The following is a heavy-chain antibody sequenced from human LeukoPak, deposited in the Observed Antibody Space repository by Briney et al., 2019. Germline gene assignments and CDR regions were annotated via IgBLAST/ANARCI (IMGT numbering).Heavy chain of an antibody. CDR1: GFTFSSYG. D-gene: IGHD2-2*01. V-gene: IGHV3-33*01. Sequence: GGSLRLSCAASGFTFSSYGMHWVRQAPGKGLEWVAVIWYDGSNKYYADSVKGRFTISRDNSKNTLYLQMNSLRAEDTAVYYCAREGRYCSSTSCSPYGMDVWGKGTTATVSS. J-gene: IGHJ6*04. CDR2: IWYDGSNK. CDR3: AREGRYCSSTSCSPYGMDV.